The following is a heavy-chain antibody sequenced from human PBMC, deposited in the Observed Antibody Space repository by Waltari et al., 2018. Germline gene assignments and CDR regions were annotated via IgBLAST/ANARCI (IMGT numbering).Heavy chain of an antibody. CDR2: SNHSGST. J-gene: IGHJ5*02. V-gene: IGHV4-34*01. CDR3: ARGSLVGAWFDP. CDR1: GGSFSGYY. Sequence: QVQLQQWGAGLLKPSETLSLTCAVYGGSFSGYYWSWIRQPPGKGLEWIGESNHSGSTNYNPSLKSRVTISVDTSKNQFSLKLSSVTAADTAVYYCARGSLVGAWFDPWGQGTLVTVSS. D-gene: IGHD1-26*01.